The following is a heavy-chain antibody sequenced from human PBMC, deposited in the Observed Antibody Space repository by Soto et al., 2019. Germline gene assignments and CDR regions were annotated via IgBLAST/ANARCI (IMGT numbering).Heavy chain of an antibody. D-gene: IGHD5-18*01. CDR1: GYTFTSYY. J-gene: IGHJ6*02. CDR2: INPSGGST. V-gene: IGHV1-46*01. CDR3: ARDNTAMVYRDYYYYYGMDV. Sequence: ASVKVSCKASGYTFTSYYMHWVRQAPGQGLEWMGIINPSGGSTSYAQKFQGRVTMTRDTSTSTVYMELSSLRSEDTAVYYCARDNTAMVYRDYYYYYGMDVWGQGTTLTVSS.